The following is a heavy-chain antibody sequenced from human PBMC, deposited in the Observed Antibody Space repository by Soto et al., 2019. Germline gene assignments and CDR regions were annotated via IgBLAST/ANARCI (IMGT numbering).Heavy chain of an antibody. V-gene: IGHV3-15*07. J-gene: IGHJ4*02. CDR1: GFTFSNAW. CDR2: VKSKTDGGTT. CDR3: TTDHPYNYDGSAYDH. Sequence: EVQLVESGGGLVKPGGSLRLSCAASGFTFSNAWINWVRQAPGKGLEWVGRVKSKTDGGTTDYTAPVKGRFTISRDDSKNTVYLQINSLKTEDTAVYFCTTDHPYNYDGSAYDHWGQGTLVTVSS. D-gene: IGHD3-22*01.